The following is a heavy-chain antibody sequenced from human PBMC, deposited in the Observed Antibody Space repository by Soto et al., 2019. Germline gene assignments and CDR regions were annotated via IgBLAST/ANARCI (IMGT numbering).Heavy chain of an antibody. CDR1: GYTFTAYY. CDR2: INPKFGDT. CDR3: ARNMDYYYGSGSGNGHGL. J-gene: IGHJ6*02. V-gene: IGHV1-2*02. D-gene: IGHD3-10*01. Sequence: QVQLVQSGAEVKEPGDSVRVSCEASGYTFTAYYIHWVRQAPGQGLEWMGWINPKFGDTTYAQDFQGRVSMTRDMSISTVYMELSRLTSDDTAIYYCARNMDYYYGSGSGNGHGLWGQGTTVTVFS.